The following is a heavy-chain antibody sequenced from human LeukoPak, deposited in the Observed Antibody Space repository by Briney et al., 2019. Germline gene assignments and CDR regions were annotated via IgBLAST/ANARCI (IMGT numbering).Heavy chain of an antibody. V-gene: IGHV1-46*01. J-gene: IGHJ3*02. Sequence: ASVKVSCKASGYTFTSYYMHWVRQAPGQGLEWMGIINPSGGSTSYAQKFQGRVTMTRDVSTSTVYMELSSLRSEDTAVYYCARARIADYYDSSGPPYAFDIWGQGTMVTVSS. D-gene: IGHD3-22*01. CDR3: ARARIADYYDSSGPPYAFDI. CDR2: INPSGGST. CDR1: GYTFTSYY.